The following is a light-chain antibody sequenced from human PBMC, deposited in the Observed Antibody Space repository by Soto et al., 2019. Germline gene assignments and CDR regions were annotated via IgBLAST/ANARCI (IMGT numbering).Light chain of an antibody. Sequence: QCVLTQPPSVSGSPGQSVTISCTGSSSDVGSYNRVSWYQQTPGTAPKLIIFEVSNRPSGVPDRFSASKSGNTASLTISGLQAEDEAEYYCTSWASSNTFYVFGTGTKVTVL. CDR3: TSWASSNTFYV. J-gene: IGLJ1*01. V-gene: IGLV2-18*02. CDR1: SSDVGSYNR. CDR2: EVS.